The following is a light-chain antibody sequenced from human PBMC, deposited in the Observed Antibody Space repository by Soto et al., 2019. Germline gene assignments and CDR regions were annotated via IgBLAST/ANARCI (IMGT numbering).Light chain of an antibody. V-gene: IGKV1-5*01. CDR2: HAS. Sequence: DIKVTQSPSILSASVGDRVTITCRASQSISNWLAWYQQKPGTAPKLLIYHASTLESGVPSRFSGSGSGTEFALTISRLQPDDFAPFSCQQYLSYSFGQGAKVHI. CDR1: QSISNW. J-gene: IGKJ1*01. CDR3: QQYLSYS.